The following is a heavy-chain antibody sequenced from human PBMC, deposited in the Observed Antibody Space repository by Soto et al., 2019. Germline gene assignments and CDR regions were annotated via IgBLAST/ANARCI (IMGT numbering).Heavy chain of an antibody. CDR1: GDSFETYA. CDR3: ARDLKLGDFWSGNQPKDHYGMAV. J-gene: IGHJ6*02. D-gene: IGHD3-3*01. CDR2: ISGYNGNI. Sequence: KVCCEACGDSFETYALRWARHATEQGLEWMGWISGYNGNIIYAQKFQGRVTMSTDTSTSTAYMELRSLISDDTAVYYCARDLKLGDFWSGNQPKDHYGMAVWGQGTTVTVSS. V-gene: IGHV1-18*01.